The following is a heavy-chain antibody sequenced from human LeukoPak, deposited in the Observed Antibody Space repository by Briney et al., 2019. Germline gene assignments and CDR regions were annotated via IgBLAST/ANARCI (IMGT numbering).Heavy chain of an antibody. Sequence: GASVKVSCKASGYTFTSYGISWVRQAPGQGLEWMGWISAYNGNTNYAQKLQGRVTMTTDTSTSTAYMELRSLRSDDTAVYYCARDYGIAARPVWFDPWGQGTLVTVSS. J-gene: IGHJ5*02. D-gene: IGHD6-6*01. CDR2: ISAYNGNT. CDR1: GYTFTSYG. V-gene: IGHV1-18*01. CDR3: ARDYGIAARPVWFDP.